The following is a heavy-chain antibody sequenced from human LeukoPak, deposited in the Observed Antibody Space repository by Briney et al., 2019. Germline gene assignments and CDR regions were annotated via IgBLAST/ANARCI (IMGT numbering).Heavy chain of an antibody. V-gene: IGHV3-23*01. D-gene: IGHD3-22*01. CDR1: GFTFSSYA. CDR3: AKDSPPVYYDSSGYSAPFDY. J-gene: IGHJ4*02. Sequence: GGSLRLSCAASGFTFSSYAMSWVRQAPGKGLERVSAISGSGGSTYYADSVKGRFTISRDNSKNTLYLQMNSLRAEDTAVYYCAKDSPPVYYDSSGYSAPFDYWGQGTLVTVSS. CDR2: ISGSGGST.